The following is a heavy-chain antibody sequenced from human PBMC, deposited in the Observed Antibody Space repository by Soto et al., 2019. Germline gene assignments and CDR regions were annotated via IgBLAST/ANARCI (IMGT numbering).Heavy chain of an antibody. Sequence: PWGSLRLSCAASGFTFSSYAMTWVRQAPGKGLEWVSAISGSGGSTYYADSVKGRFTISRDNSKNTLYLQMNSLRAEDTAVYYCAKYPSAREDCDRVVRSKFAYWVQGTLVSVSS. CDR2: ISGSGGST. V-gene: IGHV3-23*01. J-gene: IGHJ4*02. CDR3: AKYPSAREDCDRVVRSKFAY. D-gene: IGHD3-10*01. CDR1: GFTFSSYA.